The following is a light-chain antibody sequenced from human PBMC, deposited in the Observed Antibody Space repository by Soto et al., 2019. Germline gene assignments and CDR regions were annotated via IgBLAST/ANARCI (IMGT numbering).Light chain of an antibody. CDR2: WAS. CDR1: QSILYSSTNKNY. Sequence: DIVRTHSPDSLAVSLGERANINCKTSQSILYSSTNKNYLAWYQQKPGQRPKLLIYWASTRESGVPDRFSGSGSGTDFTLTISSLQAEDAAVYYCLQYYTTPEAFGQGTKVEIK. V-gene: IGKV4-1*01. CDR3: LQYYTTPEA. J-gene: IGKJ1*01.